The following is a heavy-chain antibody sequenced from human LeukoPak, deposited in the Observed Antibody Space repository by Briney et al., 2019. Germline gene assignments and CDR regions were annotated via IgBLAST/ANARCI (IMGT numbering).Heavy chain of an antibody. CDR1: GYTFTSYG. CDR3: ARSRYCSSTSCSRDDY. V-gene: IGHV1-18*01. Sequence: ASVKVSCKASGYTFTSYGISWVRQAPGQGLEWMGWISAYNGNTNYAQKLQGRVTMTTDTSTSTDYMELRSLRSDDTAVYYCARSRYCSSTSCSRDDYWGQGTLVTVSS. D-gene: IGHD2-2*01. J-gene: IGHJ4*02. CDR2: ISAYNGNT.